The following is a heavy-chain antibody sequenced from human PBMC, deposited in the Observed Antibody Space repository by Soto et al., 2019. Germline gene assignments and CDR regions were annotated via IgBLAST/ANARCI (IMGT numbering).Heavy chain of an antibody. Sequence: QVQLVQSGAEVIKPGSSVKVSCKASGGTFNTYGISWVRQAPGQGLEWMGGIVPFFGLSNNAQKFQGRVKISADESTNTAYMELSSLRSDDTAVYYCAITLAARLHYYFFDYWGQGTLVTVSS. CDR3: AITLAARLHYYFFDY. J-gene: IGHJ4*02. CDR2: IVPFFGLS. V-gene: IGHV1-69*01. CDR1: GGTFNTYG. D-gene: IGHD6-6*01.